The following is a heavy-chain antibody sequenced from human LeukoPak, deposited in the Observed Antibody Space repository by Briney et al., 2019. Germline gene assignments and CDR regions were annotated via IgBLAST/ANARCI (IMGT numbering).Heavy chain of an antibody. D-gene: IGHD6-13*01. CDR2: IYYSGST. CDR1: GGSISSYY. V-gene: IGHV4-59*12. CDR3: ARRRIAAAGTWGY. J-gene: IGHJ4*02. Sequence: SETLSLTCTVSGGSISSYYWSWIRQPPGKGLEWIGYIYYSGSTNYNPSLKSRVTISVDTSKNQFSLKLSSVTAADTAVYYCARRRIAAAGTWGYWGQGTLVTVSS.